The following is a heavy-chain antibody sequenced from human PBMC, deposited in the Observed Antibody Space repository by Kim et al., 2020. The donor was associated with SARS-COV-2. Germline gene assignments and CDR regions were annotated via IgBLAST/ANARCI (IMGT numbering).Heavy chain of an antibody. CDR1: GFTFSSYG. V-gene: IGHV3-30*18. J-gene: IGHJ6*02. CDR3: AKDLGADTAYYYGMDV. CDR2: ISYDGSNK. Sequence: GGSLRLSCAASGFTFSSYGMHWVRQAPGKGLESVAVISYDGSNKYYADSVKGRFTISRDNSKNTLYLQMNSLRAEDTAVYYCAKDLGADTAYYYGMDVWGQGTTVTVSS.